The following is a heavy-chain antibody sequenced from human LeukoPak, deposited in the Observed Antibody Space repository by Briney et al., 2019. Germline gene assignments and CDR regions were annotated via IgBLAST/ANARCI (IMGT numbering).Heavy chain of an antibody. Sequence: SETLSLTCAVYGGSFSLYSWSWIRQPPGKGLEWIGEINHSGSTSYNPSLKSRVTISVDTSRKQFSLKLSPVTAADTAVYYCASPYCSSTWCSVYFDYWGQGTPVTVSS. J-gene: IGHJ4*02. CDR1: GGSFSLYS. V-gene: IGHV4-34*01. D-gene: IGHD2-2*01. CDR3: ASPYCSSTWCSVYFDY. CDR2: INHSGST.